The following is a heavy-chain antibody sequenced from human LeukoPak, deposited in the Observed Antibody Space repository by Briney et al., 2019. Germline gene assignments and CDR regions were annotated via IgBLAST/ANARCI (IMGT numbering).Heavy chain of an antibody. CDR3: ASNYDSVEIYYYYYDMDV. V-gene: IGHV3-21*01. CDR1: GFTFSSYS. CDR2: ISSSSSYI. J-gene: IGHJ6*03. Sequence: GGSLRLSCAASGFTFSSYSMNWVRQAPGKGLEWGSSISSSSSYIYYADSVKGRFTISRDNAKNSLYLQMNSLRAEDTAVYYCASNYDSVEIYYYYYDMDVWGKGTTVTVSS. D-gene: IGHD3-3*01.